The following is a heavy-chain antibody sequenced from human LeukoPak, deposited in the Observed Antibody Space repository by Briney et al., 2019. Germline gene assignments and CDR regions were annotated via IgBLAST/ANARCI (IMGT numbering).Heavy chain of an antibody. CDR1: GFSFSSWW. J-gene: IGHJ4*02. Sequence: GGSLRLSCAASGFSFSSWWMSWVRQAPGKGLEWVANIKQDGNEKYYVDSVKGRFTISRDNDKNSLYLQMNSLRAEDTAVYYCVREDRSCYYYGGQGTLVTVSS. CDR2: IKQDGNEK. V-gene: IGHV3-7*03. CDR3: VREDRSCYYY. D-gene: IGHD2-15*01.